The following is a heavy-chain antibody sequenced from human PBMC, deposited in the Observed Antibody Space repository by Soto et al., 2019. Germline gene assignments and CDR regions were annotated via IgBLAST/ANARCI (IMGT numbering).Heavy chain of an antibody. CDR3: AKDKEMWLDYYYYGMDV. J-gene: IGHJ6*02. V-gene: IGHV3-30*18. Sequence: GGSLRLSCAASGFTFSSYGMHWVRQAPGKGLEWVAVISYDGSNKYYADSVKGRFTISRDNSKNTLYLQMNSLRAEDTAVYYCAKDKEMWLDYYYYGMDVWGQGTTVTVSS. CDR2: ISYDGSNK. D-gene: IGHD5-12*01. CDR1: GFTFSSYG.